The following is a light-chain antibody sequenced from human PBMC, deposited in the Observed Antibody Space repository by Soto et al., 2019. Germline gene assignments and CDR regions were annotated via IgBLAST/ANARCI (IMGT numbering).Light chain of an antibody. Sequence: EIVLTQSPGTLSLSPGERATLSCRASQSVSSSYLAWYQQKPGQAPRLLIYGASSRATGIPDRFSGSGSGKDFTLTISRLEPEDFAVYYCQQYDRTFGQGTKLEIK. CDR2: GAS. J-gene: IGKJ2*01. V-gene: IGKV3-20*01. CDR1: QSVSSSY. CDR3: QQYDRT.